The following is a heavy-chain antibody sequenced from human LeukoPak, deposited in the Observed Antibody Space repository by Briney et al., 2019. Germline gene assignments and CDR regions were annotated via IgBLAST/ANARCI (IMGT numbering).Heavy chain of an antibody. J-gene: IGHJ4*02. CDR1: GYTFTSYA. CDR2: INAGNGNT. V-gene: IGHV1-3*01. CDR3: ARAQLWFGELFPLDY. Sequence: GASVKVSCKASGYTFTSYAMHWVRQAPGQRLEWMGWINAGNGNTKYSQKFQGRVTITRDTSASTAYMELSSLRSEDTAVYYCARAQLWFGELFPLDYWGPGTLVTVSS. D-gene: IGHD3-10*01.